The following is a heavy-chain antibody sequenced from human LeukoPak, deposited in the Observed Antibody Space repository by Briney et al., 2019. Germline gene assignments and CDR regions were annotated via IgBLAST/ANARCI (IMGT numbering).Heavy chain of an antibody. D-gene: IGHD4-23*01. J-gene: IGHJ4*02. Sequence: GGSLRLSCAASGFTFSSYWMSWVRQAPGKGLEWVANIKQDGSEKYYADSVKGRFTISRDNAKNSLYLQMNSLRAEDTALYYCAKLLDGGNFDFDYWGQGTLVTVSS. CDR3: AKLLDGGNFDFDY. V-gene: IGHV3-7*03. CDR1: GFTFSSYW. CDR2: IKQDGSEK.